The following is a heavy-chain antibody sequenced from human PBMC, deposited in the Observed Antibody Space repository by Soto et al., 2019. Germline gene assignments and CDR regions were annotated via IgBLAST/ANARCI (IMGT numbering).Heavy chain of an antibody. V-gene: IGHV1-3*01. D-gene: IGHD3-3*01. CDR2: INAGNGNT. CDR1: GYTFTSYA. Sequence: ASVKVSCKASGYTFTSYAMHWVRQAPGQRLEWMGWINAGNGNTKYSQKFQGRVTITRDTSASTAYMELSSLRSEDTAVYYCARGTSSGDYDFWSGYNDYWAQGTLVTVSS. J-gene: IGHJ4*02. CDR3: ARGTSSGDYDFWSGYNDY.